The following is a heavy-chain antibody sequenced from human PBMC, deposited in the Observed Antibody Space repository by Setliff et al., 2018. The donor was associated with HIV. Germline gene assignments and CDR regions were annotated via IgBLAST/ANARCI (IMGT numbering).Heavy chain of an antibody. CDR3: ARTMLRGVLALDS. CDR1: GGSISTGGFY. CDR2: IYYSGTT. D-gene: IGHD3-10*01. Sequence: PSETLSLTCTVSGGSISTGGFYWTWIRHHPGKGLEWLGYIYYSGTTYYNPSLKSRLSFSLDTSKMQFSLKLGSVTAADTAVYYCARTMLRGVLALDSWGQGTLDTVSS. J-gene: IGHJ4*02. V-gene: IGHV4-31*03.